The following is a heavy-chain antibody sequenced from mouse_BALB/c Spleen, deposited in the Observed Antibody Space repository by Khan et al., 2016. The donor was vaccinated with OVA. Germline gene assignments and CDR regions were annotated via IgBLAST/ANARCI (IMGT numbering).Heavy chain of an antibody. D-gene: IGHD2-10*02. CDR2: IWGGGTT. Sequence: QVQLKQSGPGLVAPSQNLSITCTVSGFSLTDYGVSWIRQPPGKGLEWLGVIWGGGTTYYNSALKSRLSISKDNSKRQVFLKMNNLQTDDTAMYYCAKGVWSYYFALDYWGQGTSVTVSS. J-gene: IGHJ4*01. CDR3: AKGVWSYYFALDY. V-gene: IGHV2-6-5*01. CDR1: GFSLTDYG.